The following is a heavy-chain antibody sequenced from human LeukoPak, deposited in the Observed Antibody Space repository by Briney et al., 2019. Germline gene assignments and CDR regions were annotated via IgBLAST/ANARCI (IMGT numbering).Heavy chain of an antibody. J-gene: IGHJ4*02. V-gene: IGHV3-21*04. CDR3: AKDRYRSSTSCYTGFDY. D-gene: IGHD2-2*02. CDR2: ISSSSSYI. CDR1: GFTFSSYS. Sequence: PGGSLRLSCAASGFTFSSYSMNWVRQAPGKGLEWVSSISSSSSYIYYADSVKGRFTISRDNAKNSLYLQMNSLRAEDTALYYCAKDRYRSSTSCYTGFDYWGQGTLVTVSS.